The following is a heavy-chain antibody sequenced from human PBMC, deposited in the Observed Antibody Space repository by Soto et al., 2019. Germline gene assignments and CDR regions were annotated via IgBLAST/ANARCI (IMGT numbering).Heavy chain of an antibody. Sequence: PGGSLRLSCAASGFTFSSYAMSWVRQAPGKGLEWVSAISGSGGSTYNADSVKGRFTISRDNSKNTLYLQMNSLRAEDTAVFYCARAYCSGGSCYSYFDYWGQGTLVTVSS. CDR2: ISGSGGST. D-gene: IGHD2-15*01. CDR1: GFTFSSYA. J-gene: IGHJ4*02. CDR3: ARAYCSGGSCYSYFDY. V-gene: IGHV3-23*01.